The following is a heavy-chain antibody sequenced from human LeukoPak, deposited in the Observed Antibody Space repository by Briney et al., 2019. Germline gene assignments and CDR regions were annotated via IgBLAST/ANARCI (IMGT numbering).Heavy chain of an antibody. Sequence: SETLSLTCAVYGGSFSGYYWSWIRQPPGKGLEWIGEINHSGSTNYNPSLKSRVSISVDSSKNQFSLKVSSVTAADTAVYYCARGSDTAAGLYWGQGTLVTVSS. J-gene: IGHJ4*02. CDR1: GGSFSGYY. V-gene: IGHV4-34*01. D-gene: IGHD6-13*01. CDR2: INHSGST. CDR3: ARGSDTAAGLY.